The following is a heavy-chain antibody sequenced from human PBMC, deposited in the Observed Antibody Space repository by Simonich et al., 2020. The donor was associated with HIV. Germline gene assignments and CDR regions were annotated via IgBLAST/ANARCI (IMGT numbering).Heavy chain of an antibody. D-gene: IGHD3-10*01. V-gene: IGHV1-2*02. Sequence: QVQLVQSGAEVKKPGASVKVSCKASGYTFTGYHMHWVRQAPGQGLEWMGWTNPNSGGTKYTKKFQGRVTMTRDTSISTAYMELNSLRSDDTAVYYCARGPTRGLDYWGQGTLLTVSS. CDR1: GYTFTGYH. CDR3: ARGPTRGLDY. CDR2: TNPNSGGT. J-gene: IGHJ4*02.